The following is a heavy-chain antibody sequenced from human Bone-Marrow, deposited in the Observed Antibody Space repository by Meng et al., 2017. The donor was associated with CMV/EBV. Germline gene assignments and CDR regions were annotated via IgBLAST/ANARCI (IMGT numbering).Heavy chain of an antibody. D-gene: IGHD6-6*01. V-gene: IGHV3-30*04. J-gene: IGHJ4*02. CDR3: AKSKQLAGYY. Sequence: GESLKISCAASGFTFSSYAMHWVRQAPGKGLEWVAVISYDGSNKYYADSVKGRFTISRDNSKNTLYLQMNSLRAEDTAVYYCAKSKQLAGYYWGQGTLVTVPS. CDR1: GFTFSSYA. CDR2: ISYDGSNK.